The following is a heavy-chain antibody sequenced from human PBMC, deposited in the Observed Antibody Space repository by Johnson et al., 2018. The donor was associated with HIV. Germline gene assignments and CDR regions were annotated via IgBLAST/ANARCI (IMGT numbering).Heavy chain of an antibody. V-gene: IGHV3-23*04. CDR3: AREGRGTPPAGGRNAFYS. CDR2: ISGSGGST. Sequence: VQLVESGGGVVRPGGSLRLSCAASGFTLASYVMSNYVMSWVRQAPGKGLEWVSVISGSGGSTNFANSVKGRFKFYRDIFKNTLCLQMNSLRAEDTAVYYCAREGRGTPPAGGRNAFYSWGQGTMVTVSS. J-gene: IGHJ3*02. CDR1: GFTLASYV. D-gene: IGHD1-26*01.